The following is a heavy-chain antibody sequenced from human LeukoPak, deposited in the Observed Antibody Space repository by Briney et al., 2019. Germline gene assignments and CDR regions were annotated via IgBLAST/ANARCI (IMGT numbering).Heavy chain of an antibody. V-gene: IGHV3-23*01. CDR1: RFTFSSYA. CDR2: ISGSGGST. D-gene: IGHD2-2*02. J-gene: IGHJ4*02. CDR3: AKVDGYQLLYGTFDY. Sequence: GGSLRLSCAASRFTFSSYAMSWVRQAPGKGLEWVSAISGSGGSTYYADSVKGRFTISRDNSKNTLYLQMNSLRAEDTAVYYCAKVDGYQLLYGTFDYWGQGTLVTVSS.